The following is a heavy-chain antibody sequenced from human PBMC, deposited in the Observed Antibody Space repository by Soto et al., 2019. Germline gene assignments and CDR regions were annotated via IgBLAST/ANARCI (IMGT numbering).Heavy chain of an antibody. J-gene: IGHJ4*02. Sequence: DVQWVESGGGLVQPGGSLRLSCAASGFTVAESAMHWVRQAPGKGLEWVSGISWNSRSIDYADSVKGRFTISRDNAKNSLFLQMNSLRPEDTALYYCTKGYYGSGSSYFDYWSRGALVTVSS. CDR3: TKGYYGSGSSYFDY. CDR1: GFTVAESA. V-gene: IGHV3-9*01. CDR2: ISWNSRSI. D-gene: IGHD3-10*01.